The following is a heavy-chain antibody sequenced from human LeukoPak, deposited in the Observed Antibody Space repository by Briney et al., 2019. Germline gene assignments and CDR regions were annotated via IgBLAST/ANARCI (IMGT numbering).Heavy chain of an antibody. CDR1: GGSISSSNW. D-gene: IGHD6-13*01. Sequence: SGTLSLTCAVSGGSISSSNWWSWVRQPPGKGLEWIGEIYHSGSTNYNPSLKSRVTISVDKSKNQFSLKLSSVTAADTAVYYCARGLDSSSWFNWFDPWGQGTLVTVSS. V-gene: IGHV4-4*02. CDR2: IYHSGST. CDR3: ARGLDSSSWFNWFDP. J-gene: IGHJ5*02.